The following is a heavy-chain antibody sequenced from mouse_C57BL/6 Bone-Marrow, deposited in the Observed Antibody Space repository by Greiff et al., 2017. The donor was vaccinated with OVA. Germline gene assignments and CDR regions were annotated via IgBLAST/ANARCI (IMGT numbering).Heavy chain of an antibody. J-gene: IGHJ3*01. D-gene: IGHD2-3*01. CDR1: GFTFTDYY. V-gene: IGHV1-26*01. CDR3: ARKGYSAWFAY. CDR2: INPNNGGT. Sequence: VQLQQSGPELVQPGASVKISCTASGFTFTDYYMNWVKQSHGKSLEWIGDINPNNGGTSYYQSFQGKATLTVDNSYSTAYMELRSLTSEDSAVYYCARKGYSAWFAYWGQGTLVTVSA.